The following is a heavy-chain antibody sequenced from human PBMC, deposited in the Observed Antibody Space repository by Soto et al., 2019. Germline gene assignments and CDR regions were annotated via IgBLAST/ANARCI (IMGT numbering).Heavy chain of an antibody. Sequence: QVQLVQSGAEVKKPGASVKVSCKASGYTFTSYYISWVRQAPGQGLVWMGWISAYKGNTTYARKLQGRVTMPTDTSTSTAYRELRSLRSDDTAVYYCARDAPPEDYWGQGTLVTFSA. V-gene: IGHV1-18*01. CDR3: ARDAPPEDY. CDR2: ISAYKGNT. CDR1: GYTFTSYY. J-gene: IGHJ4*02.